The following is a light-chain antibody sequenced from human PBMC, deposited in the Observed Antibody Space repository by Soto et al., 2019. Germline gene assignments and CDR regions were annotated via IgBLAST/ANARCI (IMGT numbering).Light chain of an antibody. J-gene: IGLJ1*01. CDR3: SSYTTSNTYV. CDR2: DVT. CDR1: SXDVGAYNY. Sequence: QSVLTQPASVSGSPGQSIAISCTGTSXDVGAYNYVSWYQQYPGQAPKLMIYDVTSRPSGVSDRFSGSKSGNTASLTISGLQAEDEADYYCSSYTTSNTYVFGAGTKATVL. V-gene: IGLV2-14*03.